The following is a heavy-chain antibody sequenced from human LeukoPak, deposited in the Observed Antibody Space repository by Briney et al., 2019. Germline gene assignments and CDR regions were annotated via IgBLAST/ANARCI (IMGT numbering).Heavy chain of an antibody. CDR3: ARGAYGGKPPTY. D-gene: IGHD4-23*01. Sequence: PSETLSLTCTVSGYSISSGYYWGWIRQPPGKGLEWIGSIYYSGSTYYNPSLKSRVTISVDTSKNQFSLKLSSVTAADTAVYYCARGAYGGKPPTYWGQGTLVTVSS. CDR1: GYSISSGYY. J-gene: IGHJ4*02. CDR2: IYYSGST. V-gene: IGHV4-38-2*02.